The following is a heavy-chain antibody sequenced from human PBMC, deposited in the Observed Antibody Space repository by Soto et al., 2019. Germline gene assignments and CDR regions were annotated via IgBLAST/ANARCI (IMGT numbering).Heavy chain of an antibody. CDR2: IYYSGGT. Sequence: SETLSLTCTVSGGSISSGGYYWSWIRQHPGKGLEWIGYIYYSGGTYYNPSLKSRVTISVDTSKNQFSLKLSSVTAADTAVYYCARGVLEGLLRDSYYYYMDVWGKGTTVTVSS. CDR3: ARGVLEGLLRDSYYYYMDV. V-gene: IGHV4-31*03. D-gene: IGHD3-3*01. J-gene: IGHJ6*03. CDR1: GGSISSGGYY.